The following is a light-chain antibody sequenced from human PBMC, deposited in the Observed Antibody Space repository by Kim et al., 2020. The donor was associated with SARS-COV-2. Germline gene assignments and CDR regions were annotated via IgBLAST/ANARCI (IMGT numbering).Light chain of an antibody. J-gene: IGLJ3*02. CDR1: SSNIERFT. CDR2: GYN. CDR3: AAWDDSLKGWV. V-gene: IGLV1-44*01. Sequence: GQRVTISCSGSSSNIERFTVNWYQQFPGTAPKLLIYGYNHRPSGVPDRFSGSKSGTAASLAISGLQSEDEADYFCAAWDDSLKGWVFGGGTKLTVL.